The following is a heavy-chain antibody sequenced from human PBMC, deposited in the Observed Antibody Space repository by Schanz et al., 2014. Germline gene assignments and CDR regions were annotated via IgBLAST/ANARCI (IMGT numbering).Heavy chain of an antibody. Sequence: QVQLVQSGGEVKKPGASATVSCKASGYTFNNHGISWERQAPGQGPELMGWINAHTGNTQYAQKFQGRVNMTRDTVTTTVHLELTRLRTDDTAIYYCARVHIATYHYNSPGAFDIWGQGTRVTVSS. CDR3: ARVHIATYHYNSPGAFDI. J-gene: IGHJ3*02. D-gene: IGHD3-10*01. CDR2: INAHTGNT. V-gene: IGHV1-18*01. CDR1: GYTFNNHG.